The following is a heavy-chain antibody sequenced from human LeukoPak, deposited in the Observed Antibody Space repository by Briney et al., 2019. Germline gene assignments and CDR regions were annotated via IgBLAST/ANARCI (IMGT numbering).Heavy chain of an antibody. CDR3: ARAAGESYFDY. CDR2: IWYDGSNK. J-gene: IGHJ4*02. V-gene: IGHV3-33*01. D-gene: IGHD3-10*01. Sequence: PGGSLRLSCAASGFSFSSYGIQWVRQAPGKGLEWVAGIWYDGSNKYYADSVKGRFTISRDNSKNTLYLQMNSLRAEDTAVYYCARAAGESYFDYWGQGTLVTASS. CDR1: GFSFSSYG.